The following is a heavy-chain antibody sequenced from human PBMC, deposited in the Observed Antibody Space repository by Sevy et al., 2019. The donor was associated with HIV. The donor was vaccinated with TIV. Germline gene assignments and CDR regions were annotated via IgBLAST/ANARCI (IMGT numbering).Heavy chain of an antibody. CDR2: ISGSGGST. Sequence: GGSLRLSCAASGFTFSSYAMSWVRQAKGKGLEWDLAISGSGGSTYYVGSAKGRFSIYRDNSKNKLYLKMNSQRAEDTSVYYCAIDFPHDRSGKGGVYYYDGMDVWGQGTMVTVSS. V-gene: IGHV3-23*01. CDR3: AIDFPHDRSGKGGVYYYDGMDV. CDR1: GFTFSSYA. D-gene: IGHD3-22*01. J-gene: IGHJ6*02.